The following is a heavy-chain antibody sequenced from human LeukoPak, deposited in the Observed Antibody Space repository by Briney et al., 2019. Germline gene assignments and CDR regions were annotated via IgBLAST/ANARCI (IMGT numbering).Heavy chain of an antibody. CDR1: GGTFSSYA. J-gene: IGHJ6*02. CDR3: ARVYYYGSGSYRDYYYGMDV. D-gene: IGHD3-10*01. V-gene: IGHV1-69*04. Sequence: GASVKVSCKASGGTFSSYAISWVRQAPGQGLEWMGRIIPILGIANYAQKFQGRVTITADKSTSTAYTELSSLRSEDTAVYYCARVYYYGSGSYRDYYYGMDVWGQGTTVTVSS. CDR2: IIPILGIA.